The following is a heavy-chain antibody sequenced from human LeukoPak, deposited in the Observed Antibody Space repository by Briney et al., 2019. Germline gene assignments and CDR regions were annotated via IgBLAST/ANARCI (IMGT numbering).Heavy chain of an antibody. V-gene: IGHV3-7*01. CDR2: IKHDGSER. CDR1: GFTFRGYW. Sequence: GGSLRLSCAASGFTFRGYWMTWVRQAPGKGLERVVNIKHDGSERYYVDSVKGRFTISRDNAKNSLYLQMNSLRAEDTAVYYCARHSGTYYDYWGQGTLVTVSS. D-gene: IGHD1-26*01. CDR3: ARHSGTYYDY. J-gene: IGHJ4*02.